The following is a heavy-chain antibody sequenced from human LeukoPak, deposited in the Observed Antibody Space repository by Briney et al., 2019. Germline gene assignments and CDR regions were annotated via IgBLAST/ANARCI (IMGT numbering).Heavy chain of an antibody. V-gene: IGHV1-69*04. Sequence: ASAKVSCKASGGTFSNFHINWVRQAPGQGLEWMGRILPILGLSNFAQKFQGRVTLSADKSTSTAYLELSRLRSEDTAVYYCARAKDYGDLPFDYWGQGTLVTVSS. J-gene: IGHJ4*02. D-gene: IGHD4-17*01. CDR1: GGTFSNFH. CDR3: ARAKDYGDLPFDY. CDR2: ILPILGLS.